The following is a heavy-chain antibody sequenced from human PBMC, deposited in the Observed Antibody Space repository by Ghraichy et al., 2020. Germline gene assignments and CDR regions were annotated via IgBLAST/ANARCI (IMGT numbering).Heavy chain of an antibody. CDR3: ARVLYSSSWYVGDWFDP. J-gene: IGHJ5*02. D-gene: IGHD6-13*01. V-gene: IGHV4-4*07. CDR2: IYTSGST. Sequence: SETLSLTCTVSGGSISSYYWSWIRQPAGKGLEWIGRIYTSGSTNYNPSLKSRVTMSVDTSKNQFSLKLSSVTAADTAVYYCARVLYSSSWYVGDWFDPWGQGTLVTVSS. CDR1: GGSISSYY.